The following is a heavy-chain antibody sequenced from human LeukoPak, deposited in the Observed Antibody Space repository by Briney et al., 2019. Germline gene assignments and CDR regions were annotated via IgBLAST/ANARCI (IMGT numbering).Heavy chain of an antibody. CDR1: GASISAYY. V-gene: IGHV4-59*01. CDR2: IHYSGTI. J-gene: IGHJ6*02. Sequence: SETLSLTCSVSGASISAYYWSWIRQPPGKGLEWIGYIHYSGTINYNPSLMSRVTISVDSSKNQFSLRLSSVTAADTAVYFCARGRKGLEVWGQGATVTVSS. CDR3: ARGRKGLEV.